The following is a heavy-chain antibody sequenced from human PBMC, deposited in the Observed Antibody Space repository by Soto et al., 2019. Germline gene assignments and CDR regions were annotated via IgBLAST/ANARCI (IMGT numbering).Heavy chain of an antibody. V-gene: IGHV3-48*03. CDR1: GFTFSSYE. D-gene: IGHD5-18*01. CDR3: ARAPSVGYSYGLADY. J-gene: IGHJ4*02. Sequence: EVQLVESGGGLVQPGGSLRLSCAASGFTFSSYEMNWVRQAPGKGLEWVSYISSSGSTIYYADSVKGRFTISRDNAKKSLYLQMNSVRAEDTAVYYCARAPSVGYSYGLADYWGQGTLVTVSS. CDR2: ISSSGSTI.